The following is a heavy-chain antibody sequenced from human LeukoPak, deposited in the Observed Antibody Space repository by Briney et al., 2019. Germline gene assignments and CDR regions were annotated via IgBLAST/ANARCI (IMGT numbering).Heavy chain of an antibody. CDR2: VGRDGSI. D-gene: IGHD3-22*01. CDR3: ARRYYDTTGYAFDI. Sequence: GGSLRLSCAASGFTFSSYAMNWVRQAPGKGLEWISCVGRDGSIHYADSVKGRITISRDNAKNSLFLQMNSLRAEDTAIYYCARRYYDTTGYAFDIWGQGTMVTVSS. J-gene: IGHJ3*02. CDR1: GFTFSSYA. V-gene: IGHV3-21*01.